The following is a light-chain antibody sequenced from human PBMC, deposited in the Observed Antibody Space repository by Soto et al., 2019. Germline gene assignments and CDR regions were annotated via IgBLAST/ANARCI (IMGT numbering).Light chain of an antibody. CDR3: HQYSSSRRT. CDR1: QSVSSNF. CDR2: GAS. Sequence: EIVLTQSPGTQSLSPGERVTLSCRASQSVSSNFLAWYQQKPGQAPRLLIYGASNRAAGIPDRFSGSGSGTDFTLTIGRLEPEDFAVYYCHQYSSSRRTFGQGTKVDIK. J-gene: IGKJ1*01. V-gene: IGKV3-20*01.